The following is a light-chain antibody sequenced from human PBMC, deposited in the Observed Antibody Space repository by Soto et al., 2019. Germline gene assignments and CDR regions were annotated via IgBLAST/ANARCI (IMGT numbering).Light chain of an antibody. J-gene: IGKJ1*01. Sequence: EIVLTQSPGTLSLSPGETATLSCRASQSVNSNHIAWYQQKPGQAPRLLIYGPSSRATGIPERFSGSGSGTDFTLSISRLEPEDFAVYYCQQYGSSGTFGQGTKVDIK. V-gene: IGKV3-20*01. CDR2: GPS. CDR1: QSVNSNH. CDR3: QQYGSSGT.